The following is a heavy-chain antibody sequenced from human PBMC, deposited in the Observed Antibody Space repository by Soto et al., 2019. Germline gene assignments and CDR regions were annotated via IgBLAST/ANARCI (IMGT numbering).Heavy chain of an antibody. V-gene: IGHV4-39*01. CDR1: GGSISSSSYY. CDR3: ARRNQLWFGEHNWFDP. CDR2: IYYSGST. D-gene: IGHD3-10*01. Sequence: QLQLQESGPGLVKPSETLSLTCTVSGGSISSSSYYWGWIRQPPGKGLEWIGSIYYSGSTYYNPSLKSRVTISVDTSKNQFSLKLSSVPAADTAVYYCARRNQLWFGEHNWFDPWGQGTLVTVSS. J-gene: IGHJ5*02.